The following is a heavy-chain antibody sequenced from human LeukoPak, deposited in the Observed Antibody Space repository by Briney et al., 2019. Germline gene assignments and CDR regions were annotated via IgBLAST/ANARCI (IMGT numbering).Heavy chain of an antibody. D-gene: IGHD3-22*01. J-gene: IGHJ4*02. CDR2: ISSGGSYI. CDR3: ARNYYDSTQIGFDY. Sequence: VRQAPGXGLEWVSFISSGGSYIYYADSVKGRFTISRDNAKNSLYLQMSSLRAEDTAVYYCARNYYDSTQIGFDYWGQGTLVTVSS. V-gene: IGHV3-21*01.